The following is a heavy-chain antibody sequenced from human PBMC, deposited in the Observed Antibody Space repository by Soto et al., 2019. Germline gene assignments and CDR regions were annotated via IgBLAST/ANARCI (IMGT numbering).Heavy chain of an antibody. CDR2: ISGSGANT. Sequence: EVQLLESGGGLVQPGGSLRLSCAASGFSFSSYAMSWVRQAPGKGLEWVSAISGSGANTYYADSVKGRFTISRDNSKNTLHLQMNSLRAEDTAVYYCARASDDYVNSYYGMDVWGQGTTVTVSS. D-gene: IGHD4-17*01. CDR3: ARASDDYVNSYYGMDV. V-gene: IGHV3-23*01. J-gene: IGHJ6*02. CDR1: GFSFSSYA.